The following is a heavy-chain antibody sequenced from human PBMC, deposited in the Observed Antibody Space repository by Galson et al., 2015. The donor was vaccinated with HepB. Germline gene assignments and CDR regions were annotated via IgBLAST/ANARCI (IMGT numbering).Heavy chain of an antibody. D-gene: IGHD6-19*01. Sequence: SLRLSCAASGFTFSSYGMHWVRQAPGKGLEWVAVISYDGSNKYYADSVKGRFTISRDNSKNTLYLQMNSLRAEDTAVYYCAKDFARGESSGLSEYFDYWGQGTLVTVSS. CDR1: GFTFSSYG. CDR2: ISYDGSNK. CDR3: AKDFARGESSGLSEYFDY. V-gene: IGHV3-30*18. J-gene: IGHJ4*02.